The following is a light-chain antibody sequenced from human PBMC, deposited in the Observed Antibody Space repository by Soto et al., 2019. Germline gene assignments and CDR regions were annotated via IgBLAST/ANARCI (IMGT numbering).Light chain of an antibody. CDR3: SSYTSSTFYV. CDR1: SSDVGGYNY. V-gene: IGLV2-14*01. CDR2: EVS. J-gene: IGLJ1*01. Sequence: QSVLTQPASVSGSPGQSITISCTGTSSDVGGYNYVSWYQQHPGKAPKLMIYEVSNRPSGASNRSSGSKSGNTASLTISGLQAEDEADYYCSSYTSSTFYVFGTGTKVTVL.